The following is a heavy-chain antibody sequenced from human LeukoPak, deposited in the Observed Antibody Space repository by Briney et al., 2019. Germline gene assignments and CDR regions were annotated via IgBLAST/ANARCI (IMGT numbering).Heavy chain of an antibody. D-gene: IGHD4-11*01. J-gene: IGHJ4*02. CDR1: GFTFNIYA. Sequence: GGSLRLSCAASGFTFNIYAMSWVRLAPGKELDWVSAISGSGGSTYYADSVKGRFTVSRDNSQNALYLQMNSLRAEDTAVYYCAKDRTMTTVAWGTVDYWGQGTLVTVSS. CDR3: AKDRTMTTVAWGTVDY. V-gene: IGHV3-23*01. CDR2: ISGSGGST.